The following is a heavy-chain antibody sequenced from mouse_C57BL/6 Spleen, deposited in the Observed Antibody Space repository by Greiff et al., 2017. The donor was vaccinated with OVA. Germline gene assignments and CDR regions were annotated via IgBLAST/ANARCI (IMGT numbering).Heavy chain of an antibody. D-gene: IGHD1-1*01. CDR1: GYTFTSYG. V-gene: IGHV1-81*01. CDR3: AIITSGKRYAMDY. Sequence: QVQLQQSGAELARPGASVKLSCKASGYTFTSYGISWVKQRTGQGLEWIGEIYPRSGNTYYNEKFKGKATLTADTSSSTAYMELRSLTSEDSAVYFCAIITSGKRYAMDYWGQGTSVTVSS. J-gene: IGHJ4*01. CDR2: IYPRSGNT.